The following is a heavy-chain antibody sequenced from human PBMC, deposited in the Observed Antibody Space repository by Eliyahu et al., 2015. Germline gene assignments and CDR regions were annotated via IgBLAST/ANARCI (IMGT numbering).Heavy chain of an antibody. J-gene: IGHJ1*01. Sequence: QVQLQQWGAGLLKPSXTLSLTCAVYGGSFSGYYWSWIRQPPGKGLEWIGEINHSGSTNYNPTLKSRLTISVDTSKNQFSLRLSSVTAADTAVYYCAGQWLAQVYFQHWGQGTLVTVSS. CDR3: AGQWLAQVYFQH. V-gene: IGHV4-34*01. CDR1: GGSFSGYY. D-gene: IGHD6-19*01. CDR2: INHSGST.